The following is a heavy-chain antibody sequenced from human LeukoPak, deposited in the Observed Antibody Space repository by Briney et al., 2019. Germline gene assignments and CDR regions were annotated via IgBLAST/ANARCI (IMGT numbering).Heavy chain of an antibody. J-gene: IGHJ5*02. D-gene: IGHD3-10*01. V-gene: IGHV4-39*01. Sequence: SETLSLTCTVSGTSISSTPYYWGWIRQPPGKGLEWIATIYYSVSSEGTSYNPSLKGRVTMSVDTSKNQLPLKLISVTAADTAVYYCARHTRVGFGDRWGQGTLVTVSS. CDR3: ARHTRVGFGDR. CDR1: GTSISSTPYY. CDR2: IYYSVSSEGT.